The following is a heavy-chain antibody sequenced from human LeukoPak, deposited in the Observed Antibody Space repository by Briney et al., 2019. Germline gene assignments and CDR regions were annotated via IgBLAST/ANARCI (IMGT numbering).Heavy chain of an antibody. CDR1: GFNFNNYW. J-gene: IGHJ4*02. V-gene: IGHV3-48*02. Sequence: PGGSLRLSCAASGFNFNNYWMSWLRQAPGKGLEWVSHITASGTAMFYADSVKGRFTISRDNAKNSLYLQMNSLRDEDTAVYYCASSGSYRFDYWGQGTLVTVSS. D-gene: IGHD1-26*01. CDR2: ITASGTAM. CDR3: ASSGSYRFDY.